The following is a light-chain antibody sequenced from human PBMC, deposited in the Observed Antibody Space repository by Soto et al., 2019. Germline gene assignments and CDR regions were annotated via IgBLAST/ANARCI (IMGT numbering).Light chain of an antibody. CDR3: QQYSLSPRT. CDR2: GAS. J-gene: IGKJ1*01. Sequence: EIVLTQSPGTLSLSRGERAILSCRARQSVSRYLAWYQQKPGQAPRLLIYGASSRATGIPDRFSGSGSGTGFTLTISRLEPGDFAVYYCQQYSLSPRTFGQGTKVEIK. CDR1: QSVSRY. V-gene: IGKV3-20*01.